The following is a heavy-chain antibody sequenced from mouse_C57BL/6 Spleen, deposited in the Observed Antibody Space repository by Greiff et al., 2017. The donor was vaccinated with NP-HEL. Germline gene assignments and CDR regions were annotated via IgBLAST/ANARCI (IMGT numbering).Heavy chain of an antibody. CDR3: AREGSGYPYYFDY. J-gene: IGHJ2*01. V-gene: IGHV1-64*01. CDR2: IHPNSGGT. CDR1: GYTFTSYW. D-gene: IGHD3-2*02. Sequence: QVQLQQPGAELVKPGASVKLSCKASGYTFTSYWMHWVKQRPGQGLEWIGMIHPNSGGTNYNEKFKSKATLTVDKSSSTAYMQLSSLTSEDSAVYYCAREGSGYPYYFDYWGQGTTLTVSS.